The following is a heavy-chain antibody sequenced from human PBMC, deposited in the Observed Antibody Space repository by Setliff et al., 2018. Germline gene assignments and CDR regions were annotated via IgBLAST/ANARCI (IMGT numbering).Heavy chain of an antibody. CDR3: ARDRIAAADAIHYYYFAMDV. V-gene: IGHV3-21*05. J-gene: IGHJ6*02. CDR1: GFTLSSSN. CDR2: ISSSSSYI. Sequence: PGGSLRLSCAGSGFTLSSSNMAWVRKAPGKGPEWFSYISSSSSYIYYADSVKGRFTISRDNAKNSLYLQMNSLRAEDTAVYYCARDRIAAADAIHYYYFAMDVWGQGTTVTVSS. D-gene: IGHD6-13*01.